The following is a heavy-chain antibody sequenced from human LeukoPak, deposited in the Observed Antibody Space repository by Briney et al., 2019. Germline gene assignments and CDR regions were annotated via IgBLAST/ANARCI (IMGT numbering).Heavy chain of an antibody. V-gene: IGHV4-34*01. CDR1: GGSFSGYY. Sequence: KASETLSLTCAVYGGSFSGYYWGWIRQPPGKGLEWIGEINHSGSTNYNPSLKSRVTISVDTSKNQFSLKLSSVTAADTAVYYCARGYSSHTGDYWGQGTLVTVSS. CDR3: ARGYSSHTGDY. CDR2: INHSGST. D-gene: IGHD6-19*01. J-gene: IGHJ4*02.